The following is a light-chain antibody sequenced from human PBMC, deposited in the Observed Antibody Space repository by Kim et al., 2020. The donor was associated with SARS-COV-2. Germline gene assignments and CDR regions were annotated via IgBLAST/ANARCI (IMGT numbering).Light chain of an antibody. Sequence: ASVGDRVTISCRASQSISSYLNWYQQKPGKAPKLLIYAASSLQSGVPSRFSGSGSGTDFTLTISSLQPEDFATYYCQQSYSTPPYTFGQGTKLEI. J-gene: IGKJ2*01. V-gene: IGKV1-39*01. CDR2: AAS. CDR1: QSISSY. CDR3: QQSYSTPPYT.